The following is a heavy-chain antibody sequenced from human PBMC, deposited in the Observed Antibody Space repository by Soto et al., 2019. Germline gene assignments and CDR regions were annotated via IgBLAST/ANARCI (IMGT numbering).Heavy chain of an antibody. V-gene: IGHV3-15*01. Sequence: EVQLVESGGGLVKPRGSLRVSCAASGFAFTNAWMSWVRQAPGKGLEWLARIKTNSEGGTTDYAATVKGRFTISRDDSKNTLYLQMNSLKSEDTAMYYCASATPAADYWGQGTLVTVSS. J-gene: IGHJ4*02. D-gene: IGHD2-2*01. CDR2: IKTNSEGGTT. CDR3: ASATPAADY. CDR1: GFAFTNAW.